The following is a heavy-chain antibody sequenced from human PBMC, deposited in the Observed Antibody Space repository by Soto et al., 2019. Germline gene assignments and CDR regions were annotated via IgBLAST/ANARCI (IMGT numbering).Heavy chain of an antibody. D-gene: IGHD2-2*02. CDR1: GGTFSSYA. CDR2: IIPIFGTA. Sequence: SVKVSCKASGGTFSSYAISWVRRARGQGLEWMGGIIPIFGTANYAQKFQGRVTITADESTSTAYMELSSLRSEDTAVYYCAVDCSSTSCYKWDYYYGMDVWGQGTTVTVSS. V-gene: IGHV1-69*13. J-gene: IGHJ6*02. CDR3: AVDCSSTSCYKWDYYYGMDV.